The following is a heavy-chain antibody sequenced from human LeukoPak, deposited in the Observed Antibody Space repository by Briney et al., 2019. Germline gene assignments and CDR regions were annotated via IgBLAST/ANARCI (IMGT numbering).Heavy chain of an antibody. J-gene: IGHJ5*02. CDR2: IYTSGST. CDR1: GASISSYY. V-gene: IGHV4-4*07. Sequence: SETLSLTCTVSGASISSYYWSWIRQPAGKGLEWIGRIYTSGSTNYNPSLKSRVTISVDTSKNQFSLKLSSVTAADTAVYYCARERRRYYDSSGYPPRGFDPWGQGTLVTVSS. D-gene: IGHD3-22*01. CDR3: ARERRRYYDSSGYPPRGFDP.